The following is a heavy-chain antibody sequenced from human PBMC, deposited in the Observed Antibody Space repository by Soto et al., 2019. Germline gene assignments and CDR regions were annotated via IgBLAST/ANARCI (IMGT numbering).Heavy chain of an antibody. Sequence: PGGSLRLSCAASGLTFSSYAMSWVRQAPGKGLEWVSVISGSGGTTYYADSVKGRFTISRDNSKNTLYLQMNSLRAEDTAVYYCAKAQYYYDTSGYQDYWGLGTLVTVSS. CDR3: AKAQYYYDTSGYQDY. CDR2: ISGSGGTT. CDR1: GLTFSSYA. V-gene: IGHV3-23*01. D-gene: IGHD3-22*01. J-gene: IGHJ4*02.